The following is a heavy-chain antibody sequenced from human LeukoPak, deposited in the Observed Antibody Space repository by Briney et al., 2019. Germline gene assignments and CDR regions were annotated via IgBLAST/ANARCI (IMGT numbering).Heavy chain of an antibody. V-gene: IGHV1-8*01. CDR2: MNPSSGNT. Sequence: ASVIVSCKASGYSFTSYDINWVRQATGRGPEWIGWMNPSSGNTGYAQRFQGRVTMTRDTSTSTAYLELSSLTSDDTAVYYCAAHTYYYSSGSFGHWGQGTLVTVSS. CDR3: AAHTYYYSSGSFGH. D-gene: IGHD3-10*01. J-gene: IGHJ4*02. CDR1: GYSFTSYD.